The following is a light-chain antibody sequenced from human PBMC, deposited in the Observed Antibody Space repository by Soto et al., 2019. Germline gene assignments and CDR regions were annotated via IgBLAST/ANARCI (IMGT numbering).Light chain of an antibody. CDR2: DVI. J-gene: IGLJ1*01. V-gene: IGLV2-11*01. Sequence: QSALTQPRSVSGSPGQSVSISCTGARSDVGGYDYVSWYQQHPDKAPKVIIYDVIKRPSGVPDRFSGSKSGNTASLTISGLQSDDEADYYCCSYAGSSSSVFGPGTKLTVL. CDR1: RSDVGGYDY. CDR3: CSYAGSSSSV.